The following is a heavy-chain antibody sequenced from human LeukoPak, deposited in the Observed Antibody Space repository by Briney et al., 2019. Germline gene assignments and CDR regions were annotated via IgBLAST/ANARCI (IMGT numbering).Heavy chain of an antibody. D-gene: IGHD3-3*01. V-gene: IGHV3-48*04. Sequence: GGSLRLSCAASGFTFSSYSMNWVRQAPGKGLEWVSYISSSSSTIYYADSVKGRFTISRDNAKNSLYLQMSSLKTDDTAVYYCVTAGRWSGGSGAFDYWGQGTLVTVSS. CDR3: VTAGRWSGGSGAFDY. CDR1: GFTFSSYS. J-gene: IGHJ4*02. CDR2: ISSSSSTI.